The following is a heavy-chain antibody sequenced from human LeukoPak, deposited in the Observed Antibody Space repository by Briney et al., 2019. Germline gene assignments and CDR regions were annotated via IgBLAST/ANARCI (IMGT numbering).Heavy chain of an antibody. CDR1: GGTFSSYA. V-gene: IGHV1-69*13. CDR2: IIPIFGTA. D-gene: IGHD1-26*01. CDR3: AVRPALGNYYFFAAFDY. Sequence: ASVKVSCKASGGTFSSYAISWVRQAPGQGLEWMGGIIPIFGTANYAQKFQGRVTITADESTSTAYMELSSLRSEDTAVYYCAVRPALGNYYFFAAFDYWGQGTLVTVSS. J-gene: IGHJ4*02.